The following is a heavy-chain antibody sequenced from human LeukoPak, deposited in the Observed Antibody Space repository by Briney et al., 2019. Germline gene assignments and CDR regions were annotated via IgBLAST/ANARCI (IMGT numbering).Heavy chain of an antibody. D-gene: IGHD6-19*01. J-gene: IGHJ4*02. CDR3: AKDYSSGWRSFDY. Sequence: GGSLRLSCVASGFTFSSYGMHWVRQAPGKGLEWVAVMPYDGSNKYYADSVKGRFTISRDNSKNTLYLQMNSLRADDTAAYYCAKDYSSGWRSFDYWDQGTLVSVSS. CDR2: MPYDGSNK. CDR1: GFTFSSYG. V-gene: IGHV3-30*18.